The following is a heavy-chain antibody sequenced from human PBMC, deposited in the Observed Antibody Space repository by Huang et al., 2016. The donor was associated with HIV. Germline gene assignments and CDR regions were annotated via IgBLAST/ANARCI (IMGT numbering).Heavy chain of an antibody. V-gene: IGHV4-34*01. D-gene: IGHD1-1*01. CDR2: INHSGST. Sequence: QVQLQQWGAGLLKPSETLSLTCAVYGGSFRGYYWSWIRQSPGKGLEWIGEINHSGSTNAIPSLKSRLTIAVDTSKNQFSLKRGSVTAADTAVYYCARERMMSWLDDHDAFDIWGQGTMVTVSS. CDR3: ARERMMSWLDDHDAFDI. CDR1: GGSFRGYY. J-gene: IGHJ3*02.